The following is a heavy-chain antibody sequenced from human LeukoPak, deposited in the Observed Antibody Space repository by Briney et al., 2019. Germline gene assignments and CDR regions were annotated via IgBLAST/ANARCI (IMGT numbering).Heavy chain of an antibody. CDR3: ARGLATVVTPAYFDL. Sequence: PSETLSFTCTVSGGSISSSSYYWGWIRQPPGKGLEWIGSIYYSGSTYYNPSLKSRVTISVDTSKNQFSLKLSSVTAADTAVYYCARGLATVVTPAYFDLWGRGTLVTVSS. J-gene: IGHJ2*01. V-gene: IGHV4-39*07. D-gene: IGHD4-23*01. CDR1: GGSISSSSYY. CDR2: IYYSGST.